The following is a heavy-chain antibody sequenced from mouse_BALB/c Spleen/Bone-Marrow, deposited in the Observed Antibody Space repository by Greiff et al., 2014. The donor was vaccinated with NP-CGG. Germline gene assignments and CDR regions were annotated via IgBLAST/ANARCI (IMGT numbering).Heavy chain of an antibody. J-gene: IGHJ4*01. CDR1: GDSITSGY. Sequence: EVQLQQSGPSLVKPSQTLSLTCSVTGDSITSGYWNWIRKFPGSKLEYMGYISYSGSTYYNPSLKSRISITRDTSKNQYYLQLNSVTTEDTATYYCARGGGSSYNYAMDYWGQGTSVTVSS. CDR3: ARGGGSSYNYAMDY. D-gene: IGHD1-1*01. V-gene: IGHV3-8*02. CDR2: ISYSGST.